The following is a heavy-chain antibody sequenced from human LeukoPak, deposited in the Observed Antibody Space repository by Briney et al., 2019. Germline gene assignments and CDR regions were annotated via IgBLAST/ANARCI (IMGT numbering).Heavy chain of an antibody. J-gene: IGHJ4*02. Sequence: ASVKVSCTVSGYTLTELSMHWVRQAPGKGLEWMGGFDPEDGETIYAQKFQGRVTMTEDTSTDTAYMELSSLRSEDTAVYYCATVIGFAYYLDYWGQGTLVTVSS. CDR3: ATVIGFAYYLDY. D-gene: IGHD3-10*01. CDR2: FDPEDGET. V-gene: IGHV1-24*01. CDR1: GYTLTELS.